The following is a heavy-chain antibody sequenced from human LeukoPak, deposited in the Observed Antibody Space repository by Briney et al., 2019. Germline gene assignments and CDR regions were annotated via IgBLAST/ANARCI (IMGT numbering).Heavy chain of an antibody. CDR2: RNPNSGNT. Sequence: ASVNVSCKASGYTFTSYDINCVRQATGQGREWMGWRNPNSGNTGYAQKFQGRVTMTRNTSRSTAYRELSSLTAEDTAVYYCSTSPHSDYGERRWFAPWGEGTLVTVYS. J-gene: IGHJ5*02. CDR3: STSPHSDYGERRWFAP. D-gene: IGHD4-17*01. CDR1: GYTFTSYD. V-gene: IGHV1-8*01.